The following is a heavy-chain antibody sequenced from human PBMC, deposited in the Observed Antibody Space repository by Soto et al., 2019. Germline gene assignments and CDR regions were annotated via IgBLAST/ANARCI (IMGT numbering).Heavy chain of an antibody. J-gene: IGHJ6*02. Sequence: ASVKVSCKASGGTFSSYAISWVRQAPGQGLEWMGGIIPIFGTANYAQKFQGRVTITADESTSTAYMELSSLRSEDTAVYYCARGYEYQLPGYFYYGMDVWGQGTTVTVSS. V-gene: IGHV1-69*13. CDR3: ARGYEYQLPGYFYYGMDV. D-gene: IGHD2-2*01. CDR1: GGTFSSYA. CDR2: IIPIFGTA.